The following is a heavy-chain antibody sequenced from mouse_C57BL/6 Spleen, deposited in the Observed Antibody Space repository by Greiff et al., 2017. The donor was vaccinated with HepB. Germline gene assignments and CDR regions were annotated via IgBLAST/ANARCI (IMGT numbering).Heavy chain of an antibody. D-gene: IGHD2-4*01. Sequence: DVKLQESGPGLVKPSQSLSLTCSVTGYSITSGYYWNWIRQFPGNKLEWMGYISYDGSNNYNPSLKNRISITRDTSKNQFFLKLNSVTTEDTATYYCARIDYDYEGFAYWGQGTLVTVSA. V-gene: IGHV3-6*01. CDR1: GYSITSGYY. CDR3: ARIDYDYEGFAY. CDR2: ISYDGSN. J-gene: IGHJ3*01.